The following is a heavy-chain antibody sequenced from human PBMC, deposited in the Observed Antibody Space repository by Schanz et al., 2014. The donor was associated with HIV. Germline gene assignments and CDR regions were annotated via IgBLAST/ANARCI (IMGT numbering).Heavy chain of an antibody. J-gene: IGHJ6*02. V-gene: IGHV3-33*01. D-gene: IGHD6-13*01. CDR2: IWYDGSDK. Sequence: QVQLVESGGGVVQPGRSLRLSCAASGFTFSSYGMHWVRQAPGRGLEWVAVIWYDGSDKYYADSGKGRFTISRDNSKNTLFLQMNSLRAEDTAVYYCARTTIAAPGTEYYYGMDVWGQGTTVTVSS. CDR1: GFTFSSYG. CDR3: ARTTIAAPGTEYYYGMDV.